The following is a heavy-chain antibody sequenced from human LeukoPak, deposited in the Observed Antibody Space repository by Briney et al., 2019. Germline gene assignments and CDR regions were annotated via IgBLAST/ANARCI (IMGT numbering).Heavy chain of an antibody. CDR1: GGSISSYY. J-gene: IGHJ5*02. CDR2: IYTSGST. Sequence: SETLSLTCTVSGGSISSYYWSWIRQPAGKGLEWIGRIYTSGSTNYNPSLKSRVTMSVDTSKNQFSLKLSSVTAADTAVYYCARVPPYGSGPYNWFDPWGQGTLVTVSS. CDR3: ARVPPYGSGPYNWFDP. V-gene: IGHV4-4*07. D-gene: IGHD3-10*01.